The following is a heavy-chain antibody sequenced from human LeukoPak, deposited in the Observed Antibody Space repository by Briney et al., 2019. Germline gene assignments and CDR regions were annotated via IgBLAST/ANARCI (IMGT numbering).Heavy chain of an antibody. J-gene: IGHJ4*02. CDR3: ARGLDNYGYKFDY. CDR1: GFTFDDYG. CDR2: ISSSSSYI. Sequence: GGSLRLSCVASGFTFDDYGISWVRQAPGKGLEWVSSISSSSSYIYYADSVKGRFTISRDNAENSLYLQMNSLRAEDTAVYYCARGLDNYGYKFDYWGQGTLVTVSS. V-gene: IGHV3-21*06. D-gene: IGHD5-18*01.